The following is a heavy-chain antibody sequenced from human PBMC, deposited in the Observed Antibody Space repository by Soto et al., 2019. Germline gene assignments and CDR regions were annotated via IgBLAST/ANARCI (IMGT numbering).Heavy chain of an antibody. CDR1: GLTFNNAW. J-gene: IGHJ5*01. CDR3: TTYIRAAFEX. D-gene: IGHD3-10*02. CDR2: IRSKSDGGTT. V-gene: IGHV3-15*01. Sequence: GGSLRLSCVASGLTFNNAWMNWVRQAPGKGLEWVCRIRSKSDGGTTDYAAPVKGRFTISRYDSKNMVDLQMSRLKTEDTATYYCTTYIRAAFEXWGQGALVTVSX.